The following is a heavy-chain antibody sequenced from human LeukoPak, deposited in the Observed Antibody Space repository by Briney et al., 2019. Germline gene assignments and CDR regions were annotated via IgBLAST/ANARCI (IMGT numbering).Heavy chain of an antibody. Sequence: PGGSLRLSCAASGFTFSSYAMSWVRQAPGKGLEWVSAISGSGGSTYYADSVKGRFTISRDNSKNTLYLQMNSLRAEDTAVYYCAKDYDSSGYYPNLFDYWGQGTLVTVSS. D-gene: IGHD3-22*01. CDR3: AKDYDSSGYYPNLFDY. V-gene: IGHV3-23*01. J-gene: IGHJ4*02. CDR2: ISGSGGST. CDR1: GFTFSSYA.